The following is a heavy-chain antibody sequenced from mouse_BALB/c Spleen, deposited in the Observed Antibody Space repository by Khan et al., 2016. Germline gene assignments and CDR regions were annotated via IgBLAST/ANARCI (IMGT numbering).Heavy chain of an antibody. CDR3: ARQEDYAMDY. V-gene: IGHV4-1*02. CDR2: INPDSSTI. Sequence: EVQLQESGGGLVQPGGSLKLSCVASGFDFSRYWMSWVRQAPGKGLEWIGEINPDSSTINYTPSLKDKFIISRDNAKNTLYLQMSKVRSEDTAIYDDARQEDYAMDYWGQGTSVTVSS. J-gene: IGHJ4*01. CDR1: GFDFSRYW.